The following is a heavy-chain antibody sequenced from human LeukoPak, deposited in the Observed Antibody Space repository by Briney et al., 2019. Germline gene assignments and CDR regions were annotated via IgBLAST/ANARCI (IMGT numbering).Heavy chain of an antibody. J-gene: IGHJ4*02. Sequence: GGSLRLSCAASGFTFSSYSMNWVRQAPGKGLEWVAFIRYDGSYKYYADSVKGRFTISRDNSKNTLDLQMNSLRPEDTALYYCAKDSGTGRIVATIGSAYWGQGTLVTVSS. CDR2: IRYDGSYK. CDR1: GFTFSSYS. CDR3: AKDSGTGRIVATIGSAY. D-gene: IGHD5-12*01. V-gene: IGHV3-30*02.